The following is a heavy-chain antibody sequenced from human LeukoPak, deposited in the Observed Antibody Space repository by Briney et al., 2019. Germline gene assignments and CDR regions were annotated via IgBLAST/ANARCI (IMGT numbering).Heavy chain of an antibody. CDR1: DDSISDYY. CDR3: ARLPVYSSSSNLDY. J-gene: IGHJ4*02. V-gene: IGHV4-59*08. Sequence: SETLSLTCTVSDDSISDYYRGWIRQPPGKGLEWIGYFYNSGRSTYNPSLKSRVTISADTSKNHFSLKLNSVTAADTAVYYCARLPVYSSSSNLDYWGQGTLVTVSS. CDR2: FYNSGRS. D-gene: IGHD6-6*01.